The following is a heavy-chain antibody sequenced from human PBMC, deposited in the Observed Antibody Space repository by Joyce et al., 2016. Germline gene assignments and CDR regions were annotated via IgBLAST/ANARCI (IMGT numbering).Heavy chain of an antibody. CDR3: TADPRY. Sequence: VQLVESGGGLVQPGESLRLSCGVSVLTFRTTWMSWVRQAPGKGLEWIGRIKSKNDGGTLDYMKTVKGRFTLSRDDSTNTVYLQMDSLKIEDTAMYYCTADPRYWGQGTLVTVSS. CDR1: VLTFRTTW. CDR2: IKSKNDGGTL. V-gene: IGHV3-15*01. J-gene: IGHJ4*02.